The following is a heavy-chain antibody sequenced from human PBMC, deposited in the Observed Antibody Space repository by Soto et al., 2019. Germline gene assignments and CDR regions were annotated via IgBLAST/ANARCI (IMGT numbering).Heavy chain of an antibody. CDR3: ARVLSGTGLDI. J-gene: IGHJ6*02. Sequence: QLQLHESGPGLVKPSETLSLTCNVSGDSIGRFYWSWIRQSPGKGVEWIGRVYSTGGGTYNPALKGRVTTSRARSNNHVALEMNSVPAADTAGYFCARVLSGTGLDIWARGTRVSVS. CDR2: VYSTGGG. CDR1: GDSIGRFY. D-gene: IGHD1-26*01. V-gene: IGHV4-4*07.